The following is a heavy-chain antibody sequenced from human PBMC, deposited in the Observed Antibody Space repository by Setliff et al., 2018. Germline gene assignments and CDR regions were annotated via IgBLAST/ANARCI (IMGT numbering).Heavy chain of an antibody. CDR2: IKQDGSEK. D-gene: IGHD2-21*02. V-gene: IGHV3-7*01. CDR1: GFTFSSYW. CDR3: ARGGWRYCGGDCYSRSYYYYGMDV. J-gene: IGHJ6*02. Sequence: GSLRLSCAASGFTFSSYWMSWVRQAPGKGLEWVANIKQDGSEKYYVDSVKGRFTISRDNSKNTLYLQMNSLRAEDTAVYYCARGGWRYCGGDCYSRSYYYYGMDVWGQGTTVTVSS.